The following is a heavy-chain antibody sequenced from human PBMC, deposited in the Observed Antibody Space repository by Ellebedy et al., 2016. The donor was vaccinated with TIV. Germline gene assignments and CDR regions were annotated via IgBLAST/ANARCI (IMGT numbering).Heavy chain of an antibody. CDR3: VTDPDGGPVDY. Sequence: PGGSLRLSCAASGFTFSNAWLTWVRQAPGKGLEWVGRIKSKTDGGTTDYAAPVKGRFTISRDDSKNTVYLQMDSLKTEDTAVYYCVTDPDGGPVDYWGQGTLVTVSS. CDR2: IKSKTDGGTT. D-gene: IGHD1-14*01. CDR1: GFTFSNAW. V-gene: IGHV3-15*07. J-gene: IGHJ4*02.